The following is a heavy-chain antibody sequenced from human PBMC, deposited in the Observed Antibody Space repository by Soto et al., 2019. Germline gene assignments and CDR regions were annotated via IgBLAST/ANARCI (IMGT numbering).Heavy chain of an antibody. CDR3: ARDAVDTAKAYNWFDP. V-gene: IGHV3-48*02. CDR2: ISSSSSTI. J-gene: IGHJ5*02. CDR1: GFTFSSYS. Sequence: GGSLRLSCAASGFTFSSYSMNWVRQAPGKGLEWVSYISSSSSTIYYADSVKGRFTISRDNAKNSLYLQMNSLRDEDTAVYYCARDAVDTAKAYNWFDPWGQGTLVTVSS. D-gene: IGHD5-18*01.